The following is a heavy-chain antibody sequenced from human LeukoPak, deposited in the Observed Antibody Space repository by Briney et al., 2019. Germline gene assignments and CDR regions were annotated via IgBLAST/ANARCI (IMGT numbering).Heavy chain of an antibody. Sequence: PSQTLSLTCAVSGGSISSGGYSWSWIRQPPGKGLEWIGYIYHSGSTYYNPSLKSRLTISVDRSKNQFSLKLSSVTAADTAVYYCARVPFGELLKDAFDIWGRGTMVTVSS. CDR1: GGSISSGGYS. CDR2: IYHSGST. CDR3: ARVPFGELLKDAFDI. D-gene: IGHD3-10*01. V-gene: IGHV4-30-2*01. J-gene: IGHJ3*02.